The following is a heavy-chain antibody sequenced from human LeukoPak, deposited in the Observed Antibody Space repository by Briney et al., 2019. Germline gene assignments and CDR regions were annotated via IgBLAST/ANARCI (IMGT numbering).Heavy chain of an antibody. V-gene: IGHV3-23*01. CDR1: GFTVSSNY. J-gene: IGHJ3*02. Sequence: GGSLRLSCAASGFTVSSNYMSWVRQAPGKGLEWVSAISGSGGNTHYADSVMGRFSISRDNSKNTLYLQMNSLRVEDTAVYYCAKDVPVVVVSAKSRDAFDIWGQGTMVIVSS. CDR3: AKDVPVVVVSAKSRDAFDI. D-gene: IGHD2-15*01. CDR2: ISGSGGNT.